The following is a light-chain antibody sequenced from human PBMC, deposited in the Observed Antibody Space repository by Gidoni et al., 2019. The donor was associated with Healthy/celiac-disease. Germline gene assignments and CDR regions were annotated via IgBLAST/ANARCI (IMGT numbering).Light chain of an antibody. CDR1: QSVLYSSNNKNY. V-gene: IGKV4-1*01. CDR2: WAS. J-gene: IGKJ1*01. CDR3: QQYYSTPLT. Sequence: DIVMTQSPDSLAVSLGERAPINCKSSQSVLYSSNNKNYLAWYQQKPGQPPKLLIYWASTRESGVPDRFSGSGSGTDFTLTISSLQAEDVAVYSCQQYYSTPLTFGQGTKVEIK.